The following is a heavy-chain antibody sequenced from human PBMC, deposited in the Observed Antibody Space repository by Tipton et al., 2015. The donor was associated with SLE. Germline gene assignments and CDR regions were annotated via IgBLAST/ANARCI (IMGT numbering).Heavy chain of an antibody. CDR3: ARAPGLDRDYYYYYYMDV. J-gene: IGHJ6*03. Sequence: LRLSCAVNGESSSGYYWSWIRQSPGKAPEWIGDIHDSGSSIYNPSLKSRVSISVDTSKNQFSLKLTSVTAADTAVYYCARAPGLDRDYYYYYYMDVWGKGTTVTVSS. CDR2: IHDSGSS. CDR1: GESSSGYY. D-gene: IGHD3/OR15-3a*01. V-gene: IGHV4-34*01.